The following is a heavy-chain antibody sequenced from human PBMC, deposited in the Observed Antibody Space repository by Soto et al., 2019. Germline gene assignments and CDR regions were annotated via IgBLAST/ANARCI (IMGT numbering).Heavy chain of an antibody. J-gene: IGHJ6*02. CDR1: GGSISSGGYY. V-gene: IGHV4-31*03. D-gene: IGHD3-22*01. CDR3: ARRSDNSSGLSRYLYYYGMDV. Sequence: PSEILSLTCTVSGGSISSGGYYWSWIRQHPGKGLEWIGYIYYSGSTYYNPSLKSRVTISVDTSKNQFSLKLSSVTAADTAAYYCARRSDNSSGLSRYLYYYGMDVWGQGTTVTDSS. CDR2: IYYSGST.